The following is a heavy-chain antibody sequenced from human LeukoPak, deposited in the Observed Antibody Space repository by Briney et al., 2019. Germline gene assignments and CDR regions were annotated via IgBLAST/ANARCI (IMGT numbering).Heavy chain of an antibody. V-gene: IGHV4-38-2*02. CDR1: GGSISSYY. Sequence: SETLSLTCTVSGGSISSYYWSWIRQPPGKGLEWIGSIYHSGSTYYNPSLKSRVTISVDTSKNQFSLKLSSVTAADTAVYYCAREIWSGYYTRHFDYWGQGTLVTVSS. J-gene: IGHJ4*02. D-gene: IGHD3-3*01. CDR2: IYHSGST. CDR3: AREIWSGYYTRHFDY.